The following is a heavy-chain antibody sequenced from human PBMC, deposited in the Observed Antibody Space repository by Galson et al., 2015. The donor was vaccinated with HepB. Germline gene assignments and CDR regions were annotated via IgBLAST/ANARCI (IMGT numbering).Heavy chain of an antibody. D-gene: IGHD5/OR15-5a*01. V-gene: IGHV3-53*01. CDR3: ARSLRYYFYFMDV. CDR1: GFTVSSTY. CDR2: IYSGGTT. Sequence: SLRLSCAASGFTVSSTYMSWVRQAPGKGLEWVSIIYSGGTTYYTDSVKGPFTISRNNSGNKLFLQENSLIADDTAVYYCARSLRYYFYFMDVWGKGTTVIVSS. J-gene: IGHJ6*03.